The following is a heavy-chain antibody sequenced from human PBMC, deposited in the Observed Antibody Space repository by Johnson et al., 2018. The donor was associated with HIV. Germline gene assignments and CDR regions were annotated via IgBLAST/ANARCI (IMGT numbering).Heavy chain of an antibody. J-gene: IGHJ3*02. D-gene: IGHD4-11*01. Sequence: VQLVESGGGLVQPGGSLRLSCTASGFTFTTYSMPWVRQAPGKGLEWVAVIKPDGSKKYYVDSVKGRFTISRDNSKNSLYLQMNSLRKEDTALYYCAKDSKVKRLTADAFDIWGQGTMVTVSS. CDR2: IKPDGSKK. V-gene: IGHV3-7*03. CDR3: AKDSKVKRLTADAFDI. CDR1: GFTFTTYS.